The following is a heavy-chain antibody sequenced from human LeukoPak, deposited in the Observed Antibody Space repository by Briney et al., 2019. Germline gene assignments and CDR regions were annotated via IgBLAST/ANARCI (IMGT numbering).Heavy chain of an antibody. J-gene: IGHJ4*02. Sequence: PSETLSLTCTVSRASVSSYRHSWGWVRQPPGKGLEWIGNIYYSGSTYYNPSLKSRVSISIDTSKNQISLKLSSVTAADTAVYYCARDRGGTWISIDYWGQGTLVTVSS. D-gene: IGHD2/OR15-2a*01. CDR1: RASVSSYRHS. V-gene: IGHV4-39*07. CDR3: ARDRGGTWISIDY. CDR2: IYYSGST.